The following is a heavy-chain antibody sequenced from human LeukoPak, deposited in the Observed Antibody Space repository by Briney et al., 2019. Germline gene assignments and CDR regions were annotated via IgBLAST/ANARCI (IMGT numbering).Heavy chain of an antibody. V-gene: IGHV3-20*04. CDR1: GFTFDDNG. CDR3: ARDASGYYDYTYYYYMDV. D-gene: IGHD3-3*01. J-gene: IGHJ6*03. Sequence: RPGGSLRLSCAASGFTFDDNGMSWVRQAPGKGLEWVSGINWNGGSTGYADSVKGRFTISRDNAKNSLYLQMNSLRAEDTALYYCARDASGYYDYTYYYYMDVWGKGTTVTVSS. CDR2: INWNGGST.